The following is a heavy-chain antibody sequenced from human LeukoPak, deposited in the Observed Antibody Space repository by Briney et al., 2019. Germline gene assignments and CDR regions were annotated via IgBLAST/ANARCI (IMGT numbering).Heavy chain of an antibody. D-gene: IGHD6-6*01. Sequence: GGSLRLSCAASGVIFNQYWMSWVRQAPGRGLEWVANIDQDGREKHYVDSVKGRFTISRDNARNSLFLQMNSLRAEDTAVYYCARAAFDDISSSGEWMGDYWGQGTLVTVSS. CDR1: GVIFNQYW. J-gene: IGHJ4*02. V-gene: IGHV3-7*01. CDR3: ARAAFDDISSSGEWMGDY. CDR2: IDQDGREK.